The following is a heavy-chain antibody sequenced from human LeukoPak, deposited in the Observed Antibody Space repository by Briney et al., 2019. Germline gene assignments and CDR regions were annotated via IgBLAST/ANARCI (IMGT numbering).Heavy chain of an antibody. CDR3: ARALIVVVPAASQYYYYYYGMDV. CDR1: GGTFSSYA. Sequence: GASVKVSCKASGGTFSSYAISWVRQAPGQGLEWMGGIIPIFGTANYAQKFQGRVTTTADESTSTAYMELSSLRSEDTAVYYCARALIVVVPAASQYYYYYYGMDVWGQGTTVTVSS. CDR2: IIPIFGTA. D-gene: IGHD2-2*01. V-gene: IGHV1-69*13. J-gene: IGHJ6*02.